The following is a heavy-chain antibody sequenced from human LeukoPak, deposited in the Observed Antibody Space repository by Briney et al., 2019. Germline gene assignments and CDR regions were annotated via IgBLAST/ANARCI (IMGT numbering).Heavy chain of an antibody. CDR2: FCYDGNS. CDR3: ARDSRYYDSSGYGYFFDN. J-gene: IGHJ4*02. CDR1: GASVSSYNHC. V-gene: IGHV4-61*01. Sequence: PSETLSLTCTVSGASVSSYNHCWNWIRQPPGKGLEWLGYFCYDGNSRYSPSLQSRVAISADTSKNHFSLKLTSVTAADAAVYYCARDSRYYDSSGYGYFFDNWGQGTLVTVSS. D-gene: IGHD3-22*01.